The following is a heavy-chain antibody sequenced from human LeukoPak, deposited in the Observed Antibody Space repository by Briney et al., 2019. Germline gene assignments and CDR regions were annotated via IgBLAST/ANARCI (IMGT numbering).Heavy chain of an antibody. J-gene: IGHJ4*02. CDR1: GGSFSGYY. Sequence: SETLSLTCAVYGGSFSGYYWSWIRQPPGKGLEWIGEINHSGSTNYNPSLKSRLTISVDTSKNQFSLKLSSVTAADTAVYHCARMYSSSWYVFDYGGQGTLVTVSS. D-gene: IGHD6-13*01. CDR3: ARMYSSSWYVFDY. CDR2: INHSGST. V-gene: IGHV4-34*01.